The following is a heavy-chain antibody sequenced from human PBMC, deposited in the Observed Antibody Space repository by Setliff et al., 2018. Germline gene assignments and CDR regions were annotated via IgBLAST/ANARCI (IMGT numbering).Heavy chain of an antibody. CDR1: GYTFTGYY. D-gene: IGHD3-10*01. V-gene: IGHV1-2*02. J-gene: IGHJ5*02. CDR2: INPNSGVT. CDR3: ARVATLTRGVTVNWFDP. Sequence: GASVKVSCKASGYTFTGYYMHWIRQAPGQGLEWVGWINPNSGVTNYAQKFQGRVTMTRDTSISTAYMELSSLRSDDTAVYYCARVATLTRGVTVNWFDPWGQGTLVTVSS.